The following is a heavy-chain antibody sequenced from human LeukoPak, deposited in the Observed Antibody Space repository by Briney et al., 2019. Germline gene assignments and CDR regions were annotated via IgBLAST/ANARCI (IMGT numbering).Heavy chain of an antibody. CDR3: ARGPAGGY. CDR2: IYHSGRT. J-gene: IGHJ4*02. V-gene: IGHV4-30-2*01. Sequence: PSQTLSLTCAVSGVSIASGAYSWGWIRQPPGKGLEWIGYIYHSGRTYYNPSLKSRVTISVDTSKNQFSLKLSSVTAADTAVYYCARGPAGGYWGQGTLVTVSS. D-gene: IGHD2-2*01. CDR1: GVSIASGAYS.